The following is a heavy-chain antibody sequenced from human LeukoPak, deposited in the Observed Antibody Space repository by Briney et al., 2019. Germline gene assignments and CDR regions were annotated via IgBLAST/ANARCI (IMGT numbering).Heavy chain of an antibody. V-gene: IGHV3-7*04. D-gene: IGHD5-24*01. CDR3: TRVGYIDEGIDY. Sequence: PGGSLGLSCVASGFPFSSYWMTWVRQAPGKGLEWVANIKQDGSKKSYVDSVKGRFTISRDNAKNSLYLQMNSLRAEDTTIYYCTRVGYIDEGIDYWGQGTLVTVYS. CDR1: GFPFSSYW. CDR2: IKQDGSKK. J-gene: IGHJ4*02.